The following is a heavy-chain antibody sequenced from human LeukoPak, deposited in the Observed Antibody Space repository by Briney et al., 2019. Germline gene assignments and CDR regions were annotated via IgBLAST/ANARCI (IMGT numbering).Heavy chain of an antibody. V-gene: IGHV3-21*01. CDR1: GFTFSSYS. Sequence: GGSLRLSCSASGFTFSSYSMDWVRQAPGKGLEWVSYISSSSSYIYYADSVKGRFTISRDNAKDSLYLQMNSLRAEDTALYYCARVRSGYVQNDYWGQGTLVTVSS. CDR2: ISSSSSYI. J-gene: IGHJ4*02. D-gene: IGHD5-12*01. CDR3: ARVRSGYVQNDY.